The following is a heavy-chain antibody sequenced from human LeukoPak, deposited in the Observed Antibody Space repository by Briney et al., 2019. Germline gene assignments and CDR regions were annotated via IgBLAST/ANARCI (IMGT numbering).Heavy chain of an antibody. CDR3: ARATRWSFDS. V-gene: IGHV3-7*04. CDR1: EFSFSTSW. Sequence: GGSLRLSCAASEFSFSTSWMTWVRQAPGKGLEWVANIKEDGSVKNYVDSVKGRFTISRDNAKNSLYLQMDSLRGEDSARYYCARATRWSFDSWGLGSLVTVSS. D-gene: IGHD1-26*01. J-gene: IGHJ4*02. CDR2: IKEDGSVK.